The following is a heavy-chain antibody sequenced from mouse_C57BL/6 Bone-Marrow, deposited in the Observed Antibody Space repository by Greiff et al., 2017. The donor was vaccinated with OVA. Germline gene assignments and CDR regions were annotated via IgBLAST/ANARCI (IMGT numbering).Heavy chain of an antibody. CDR2: IDPETGGT. V-gene: IGHV1-15*01. Sequence: QVQLQQSGAELVRPGASVTLSCKASGYTFTDYEMHWVKQTPVLGLEWIGAIDPETGGTAYNQKFKGKAILTADKSSSTAYMELRSLTSEDSAVYYCTRGYSNYYAMDYWGQGTSATVSS. CDR1: GYTFTDYE. D-gene: IGHD2-5*01. J-gene: IGHJ4*01. CDR3: TRGYSNYYAMDY.